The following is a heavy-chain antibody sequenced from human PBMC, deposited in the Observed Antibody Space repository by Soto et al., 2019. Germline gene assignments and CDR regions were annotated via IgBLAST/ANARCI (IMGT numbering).Heavy chain of an antibody. CDR1: GDTFTTYD. CDR3: ARGRASGSYYLLDY. CDR2: INPNSGNI. V-gene: IGHV1-8*01. D-gene: IGHD3-10*01. J-gene: IGHJ4*02. Sequence: ASVKVSCKASGDTFTTYDINWVGQATGHGLEWMGWINPNSGNIGYAQRFQGRVTMTRDTAIRTAYMEVRSLRSDDTAVYYCARGRASGSYYLLDYWGQGTLVTVSS.